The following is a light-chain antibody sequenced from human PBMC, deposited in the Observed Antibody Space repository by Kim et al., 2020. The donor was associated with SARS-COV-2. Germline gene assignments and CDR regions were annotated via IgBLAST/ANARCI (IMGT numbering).Light chain of an antibody. CDR2: YDS. CDR1: IIGSKS. Sequence: SYELTQPPSVSVAPGETATITCGGDIIGSKSVHWYQQRPGQAPVLVIYYDSERPSRIPERFSGSNSGNTATLTISRVEAGDEADYYCQGWDSSTDHDVFG. V-gene: IGLV3-21*04. J-gene: IGLJ1*01. CDR3: QGWDSSTDHDV.